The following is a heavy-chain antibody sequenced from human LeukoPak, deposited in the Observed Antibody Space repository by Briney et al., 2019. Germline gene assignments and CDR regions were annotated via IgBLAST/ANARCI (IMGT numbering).Heavy chain of an antibody. CDR2: INHSGST. V-gene: IGHV4-34*01. Sequence: PSETLSLTCAVYGGSFSGYYWSWIRQPPGKGLEWIGEINHSGSTNYNPSLKSRVTISVDTSKNQFSLKLSSVTAADTAVYYCARGLRYFDYRGQGTLVTVSS. CDR1: GGSFSGYY. CDR3: ARGLRYFDY. J-gene: IGHJ4*02. D-gene: IGHD4-17*01.